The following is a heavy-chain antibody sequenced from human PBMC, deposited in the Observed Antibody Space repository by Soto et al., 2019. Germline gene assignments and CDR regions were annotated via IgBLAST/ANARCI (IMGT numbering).Heavy chain of an antibody. J-gene: IGHJ6*02. V-gene: IGHV4-34*01. CDR1: GGSFSCYY. Sequence: PSETLSLTCAVDGGSFSCYYWSWIRQPPGKGLEWIGEINHSGSTNYNPSLKSRVTISVDTSKNQFSLKLSSVTAADTAVYYCARGQYSSSWYGYYYYGMDVWGQGATVTVSS. D-gene: IGHD6-13*01. CDR2: INHSGST. CDR3: ARGQYSSSWYGYYYYGMDV.